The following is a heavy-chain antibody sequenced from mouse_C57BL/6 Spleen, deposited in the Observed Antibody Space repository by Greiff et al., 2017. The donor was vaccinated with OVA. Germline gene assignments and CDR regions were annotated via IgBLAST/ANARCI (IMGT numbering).Heavy chain of an antibody. V-gene: IGHV1-50*01. Sequence: VQLQQPGAELVKPGASVKLSCKASGYTFTSYWMQWVKQRPGQGLEWIGEIDPSDSYTNYNQKFKGKATLTVDTSSSTAYMQLSSLTSEDSAVYYCARRFTTVVATDWYFDVWGTGTTVTVSS. J-gene: IGHJ1*03. CDR1: GYTFTSYW. CDR3: ARRFTTVVATDWYFDV. D-gene: IGHD1-1*01. CDR2: IDPSDSYT.